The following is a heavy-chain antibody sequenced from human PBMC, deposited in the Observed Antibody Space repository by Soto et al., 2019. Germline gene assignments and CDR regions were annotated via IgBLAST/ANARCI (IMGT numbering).Heavy chain of an antibody. D-gene: IGHD6-19*01. Sequence: QVQLVQSGAEVKKPGASVKVSCKASGYTFTSYGISWVRQAPGQGLEWMGWISAYNGNTNYAQKLQGRVTMTTDTSTTTPYLALRRLRSDDTPVYSWARQPMAGTALLDAWGQGTLVTVSS. CDR3: ARQPMAGTALLDA. CDR1: GYTFTSYG. V-gene: IGHV1-18*01. CDR2: ISAYNGNT. J-gene: IGHJ5*02.